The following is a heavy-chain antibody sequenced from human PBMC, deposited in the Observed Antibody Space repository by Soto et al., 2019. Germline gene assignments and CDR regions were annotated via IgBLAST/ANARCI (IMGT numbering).Heavy chain of an antibody. J-gene: IGHJ5*02. V-gene: IGHV1-69*08. Sequence: QVQLVQSGAEVKKPGSSVKVSCKASGGTFSSYTISWVRQAPGQGLEWMGRIIPILGIANYAQKCQGRVTITADKSTSTAYMELSSGRSEDTAVYYCAREYSSSWYELGWCAPWGQGTLVTVSS. CDR1: GGTFSSYT. D-gene: IGHD6-13*01. CDR2: IIPILGIA. CDR3: AREYSSSWYELGWCAP.